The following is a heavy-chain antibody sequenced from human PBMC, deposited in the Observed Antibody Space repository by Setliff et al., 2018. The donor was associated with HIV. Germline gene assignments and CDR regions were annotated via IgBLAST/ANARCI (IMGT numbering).Heavy chain of an antibody. J-gene: IGHJ4*02. CDR2: IYDTGST. V-gene: IGHV4-4*07. D-gene: IGHD4-17*01. Sequence: SETLSLTCTVSGGSIGGFYWNWIRQSAGKGLQWIGRIYDTGSTNYNPSLKSRLTISVDTSKNQFSLKLRSVTAADTAVYYCARDPPGYGDSNDYWGQGTLVTVSS. CDR1: GGSIGGFY. CDR3: ARDPPGYGDSNDY.